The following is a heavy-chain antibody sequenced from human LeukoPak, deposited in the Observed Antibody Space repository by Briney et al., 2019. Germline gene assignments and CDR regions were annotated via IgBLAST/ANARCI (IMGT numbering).Heavy chain of an antibody. Sequence: SETLSLTCTVSGGSISSYYWSWIRQPPGKGLEWIGYIYYSGSTNYNPSLKSRVTISVDTSKNQFSLKLSSVTAAATAVYYCASLALYYFFGGVYYFGPRVVVVFDIWGQGKMVPVFS. D-gene: IGHD3-3*01. CDR1: GGSISSYY. V-gene: IGHV4-59*08. CDR3: ASLALYYFFGGVYYFGPRVVVVFDI. J-gene: IGHJ3*02. CDR2: IYYSGST.